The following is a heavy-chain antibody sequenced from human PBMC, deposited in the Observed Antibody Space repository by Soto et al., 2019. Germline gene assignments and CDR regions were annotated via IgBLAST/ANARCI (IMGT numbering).Heavy chain of an antibody. D-gene: IGHD1-26*01. J-gene: IGHJ6*02. CDR3: ARCKQGDYYYGMDV. Sequence: QAQLVQSGAEVKKPGASVKVSCKASGYTFYSHSISWVRQAPGQGLEWMGRINADYGNTQYAQKFRGRVTMTTDTXXTTVYMELTNLRSDDTAVYYCARCKQGDYYYGMDVWGQGTTVTVSS. V-gene: IGHV1-18*01. CDR2: INADYGNT. CDR1: GYTFYSHS.